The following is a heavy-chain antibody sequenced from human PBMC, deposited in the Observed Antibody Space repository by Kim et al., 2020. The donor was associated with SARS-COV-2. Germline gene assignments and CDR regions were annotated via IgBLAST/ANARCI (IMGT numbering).Heavy chain of an antibody. D-gene: IGHD5-12*01. CDR3: ARGWVDGYNYVPSAFDI. Sequence: RKSRVTRSVDTSKNQVSLKLSSVTAADTAVYYCARGWVDGYNYVPSAFDIWGQGTMVTVSS. J-gene: IGHJ3*02. V-gene: IGHV4-39*07.